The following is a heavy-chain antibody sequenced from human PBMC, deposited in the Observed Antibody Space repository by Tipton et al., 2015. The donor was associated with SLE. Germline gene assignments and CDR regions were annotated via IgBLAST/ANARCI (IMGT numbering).Heavy chain of an antibody. D-gene: IGHD2-2*01. CDR2: ISGSGDNT. CDR3: AKKGYCDSTSCYAHYFDY. Sequence: SLRLSCAASGFTFSSYAMAWVRQAPGKGPEWVSEISGSGDNTYYVDSVKGRFTISRDNSKNTVYLQMNSLRAEDTAIYYCAKKGYCDSTSCYAHYFDYWGQGTLVTVSS. CDR1: GFTFSSYA. J-gene: IGHJ4*02. V-gene: IGHV3-23*01.